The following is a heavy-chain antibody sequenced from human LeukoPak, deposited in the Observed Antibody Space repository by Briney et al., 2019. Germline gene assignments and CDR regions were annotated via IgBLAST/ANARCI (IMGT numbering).Heavy chain of an antibody. Sequence: SETLSLTCTVSGGSISSGDYYWRWIRQPPGKGLEWIGYIYYSGSTYYNPSLKSRVTISVDTSKNQFSLKLSSVTAADTAVYYCARARAYIVVVPAAILYDYWGQGTLVTVSS. D-gene: IGHD2-2*02. CDR2: IYYSGST. J-gene: IGHJ4*02. V-gene: IGHV4-30-4*01. CDR1: GGSISSGDYY. CDR3: ARARAYIVVVPAAILYDY.